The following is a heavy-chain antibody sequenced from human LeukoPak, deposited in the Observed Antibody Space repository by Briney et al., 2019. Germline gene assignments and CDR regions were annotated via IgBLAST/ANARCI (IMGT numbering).Heavy chain of an antibody. J-gene: IGHJ4*02. V-gene: IGHV1-2*02. D-gene: IGHD3-10*01. CDR1: GYTFTGYY. CDR2: INPNSGGT. Sequence: ASVKVSCKASGYTFTGYYMHWVRQAPGQGLEWMGWINPNSGGTNYAQKFQGRVTMTRDTSISTAYMELSRLRSDDTAVYYCARATMVRGVSSYYMDVWGQGTLVTVSS. CDR3: ARATMVRGVSSYYMDV.